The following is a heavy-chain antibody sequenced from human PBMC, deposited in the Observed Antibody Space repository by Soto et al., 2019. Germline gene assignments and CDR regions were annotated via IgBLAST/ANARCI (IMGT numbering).Heavy chain of an antibody. V-gene: IGHV1-3*01. CDR2: INAGNGNT. CDR3: ARSPYSSGWYSHFDY. J-gene: IGHJ4*02. Sequence: ASVKVSCKASGYTFTSYAMHWVRQAPGQRLEWMGWINAGNGNTKYSQKFQGRVTITRDTSASTAYMELSSLRSEDTAVYYCARSPYSSGWYSHFDYWGQGTLVTVSS. D-gene: IGHD6-19*01. CDR1: GYTFTSYA.